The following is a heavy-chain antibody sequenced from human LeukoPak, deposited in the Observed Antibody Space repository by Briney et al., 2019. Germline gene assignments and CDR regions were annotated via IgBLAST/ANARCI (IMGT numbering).Heavy chain of an antibody. D-gene: IGHD2-8*01. CDR3: ARSPDADYNYYMDV. CDR1: GFTFSSYA. J-gene: IGHJ6*03. Sequence: GGSLRLSCAASGFTFSSYAMSWVRQAPGKGLEWVALISYDGTNTYYADSVKGRFTISRDNSRNTLYLQMNSLSAEDTAVYYCARSPDADYNYYMDVWGKGTTVTVSS. V-gene: IGHV3-30*04. CDR2: ISYDGTNT.